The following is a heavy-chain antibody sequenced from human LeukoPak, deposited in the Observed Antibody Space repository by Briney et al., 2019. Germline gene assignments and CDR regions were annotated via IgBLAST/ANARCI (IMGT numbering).Heavy chain of an antibody. D-gene: IGHD4-17*01. CDR3: ARYGALHDAFDI. CDR1: GYSISPDYY. V-gene: IGHV4-38-2*01. CDR2: IYHSGRT. Sequence: ETLSLNCPVSGYSISPDYYLGWIRQPPGKGLEGIGSIYHSGRTYYNPSLTSRITISVDTSKNQFSLRLSSVTAADTAMYYCARYGALHDAFDIWGQGTMVTVSS. J-gene: IGHJ3*02.